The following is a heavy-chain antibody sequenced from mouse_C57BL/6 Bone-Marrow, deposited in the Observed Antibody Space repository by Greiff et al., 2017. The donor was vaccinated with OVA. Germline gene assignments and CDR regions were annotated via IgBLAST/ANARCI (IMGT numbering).Heavy chain of an antibody. Sequence: QVQLQQSGAELVRPGPSVKMSCKASGYTFTNYWIGWAKQRPGHGLEWIGDIYPGGGYTNYNEKFKGKATLTADKSSSTAYMQFSSLTSEDSAIYYCARRGGNYDFFYAMDYWGQGTSVTVSS. D-gene: IGHD2-1*01. V-gene: IGHV1-63*01. CDR1: GYTFTNYW. CDR3: ARRGGNYDFFYAMDY. J-gene: IGHJ4*01. CDR2: IYPGGGYT.